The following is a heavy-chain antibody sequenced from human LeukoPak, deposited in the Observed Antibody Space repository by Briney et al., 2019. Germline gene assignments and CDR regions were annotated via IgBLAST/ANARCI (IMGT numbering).Heavy chain of an antibody. J-gene: IGHJ4*02. Sequence: GGSLRLSCAASGFTFSSYAMSWVRQAPGKGLEWVSAISGSGGSTYYADSVKGRFTISRDNSKNTLYLQMNSLRAEDTAVYYCATGDSSGWYENRYYFDYWGQGTLVTVSS. CDR3: ATGDSSGWYENRYYFDY. CDR2: ISGSGGST. V-gene: IGHV3-23*01. CDR1: GFTFSSYA. D-gene: IGHD6-19*01.